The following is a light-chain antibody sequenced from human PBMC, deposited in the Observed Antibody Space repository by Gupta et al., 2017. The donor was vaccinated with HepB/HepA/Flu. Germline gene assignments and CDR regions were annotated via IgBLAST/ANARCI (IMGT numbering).Light chain of an antibody. CDR3: CAYAGSSTLV. Sequence: SALTQPASVSGSPGQSITISCTGTRSDGGSYNLVSWYQQHPGKAHQLMIYEVSKRPAGVANRFSGSKSGNTASLTISGLQAEDEADYYCCAYAGSSTLVFGGGTKLTVL. J-gene: IGLJ2*01. CDR2: EVS. V-gene: IGLV2-23*02. CDR1: RSDGGSYNL.